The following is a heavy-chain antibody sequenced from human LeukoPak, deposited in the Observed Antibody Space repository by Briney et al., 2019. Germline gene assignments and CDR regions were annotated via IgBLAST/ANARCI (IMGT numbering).Heavy chain of an antibody. CDR3: ARETIAAFGPHAFDI. Sequence: SQTLSLTCAISGDSVSSNSAAWNWIRQSPSRGLEWLGRTYYRSKWYNDYAISVKSRITINPDTSKNQFSLHLNSVTPEDTAVYYCARETIAAFGPHAFDIWGQGTMVTVSS. V-gene: IGHV6-1*01. CDR2: TYYRSKWYN. J-gene: IGHJ3*02. D-gene: IGHD6-13*01. CDR1: GDSVSSNSAA.